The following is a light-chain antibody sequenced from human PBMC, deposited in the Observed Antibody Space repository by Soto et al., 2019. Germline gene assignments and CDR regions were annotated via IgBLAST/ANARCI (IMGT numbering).Light chain of an antibody. J-gene: IGLJ3*02. Sequence: NFMLTQPHSVSESPGKTVIISCTRSSGSIASNYVLWYQQRPGSSPTTVIYEDNQRPSGVPDRFSGSIDSSSNSASLTISGLETEDEADYFCQSYDATNQVFGGGTKVTVL. CDR1: SGSIASNY. CDR3: QSYDATNQV. V-gene: IGLV6-57*01. CDR2: EDN.